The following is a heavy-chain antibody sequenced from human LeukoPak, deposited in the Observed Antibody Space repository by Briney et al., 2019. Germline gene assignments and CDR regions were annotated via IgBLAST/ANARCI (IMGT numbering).Heavy chain of an antibody. J-gene: IGHJ6*02. CDR1: GYTFTSYY. Sequence: SVKVSCKASGYTFTSYYMHWVRQAPGQGLEWMGGIIPIFGTANYAQKFQGRVTITADESTSTAYMELSSLRSEDTAVYYCARAPGYYYGMDVWGQGTTVTVSS. CDR3: ARAPGYYYGMDV. CDR2: IIPIFGTA. V-gene: IGHV1-69*13.